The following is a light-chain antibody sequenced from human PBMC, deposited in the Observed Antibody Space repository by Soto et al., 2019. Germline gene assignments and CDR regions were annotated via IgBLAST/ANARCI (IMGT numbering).Light chain of an antibody. Sequence: QSVLTQSPSASASLGASVKLTCTLSSGRSSYAIAWHQQQPEKGPRYLMKLNSDGSHSKGDGIPDRFSGSSSGAERYLTISSLQSEYEADYYCQTWGTGIQVFGGGTKLTVL. V-gene: IGLV4-69*01. CDR2: LNSDGSH. CDR3: QTWGTGIQV. J-gene: IGLJ2*01. CDR1: SGRSSYA.